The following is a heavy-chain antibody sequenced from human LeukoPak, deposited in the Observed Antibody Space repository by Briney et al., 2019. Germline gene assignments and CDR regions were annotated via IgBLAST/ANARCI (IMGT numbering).Heavy chain of an antibody. V-gene: IGHV4-34*01. D-gene: IGHD6-19*01. J-gene: IGHJ4*02. CDR2: INHSGST. CDR1: GGSFSGYY. CDR3: ARRAVAGTGFGFDY. Sequence: SETLSLTCAVYGGSFSGYYWSWIRQPPGKGLEWIGEINHSGSTNYNPSLKSRVTISVDTSKNQFSLKLSSVTAADTAVYYCARRAVAGTGFGFDYWGQGTLVTVPS.